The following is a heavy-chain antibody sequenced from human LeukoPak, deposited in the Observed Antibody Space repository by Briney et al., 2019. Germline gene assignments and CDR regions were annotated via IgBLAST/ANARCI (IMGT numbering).Heavy chain of an antibody. CDR1: GFTFSSYG. Sequence: GGSLRLSCAASGFTFSSYGMHWVRQAPGKGLEWVAFIRYDGSNKYYADSVKGRFTISRDNSKNTLYLQMNSLRAEDTAVYYCARDRGAWFGESQDYFDYWGQGTLVTVSS. D-gene: IGHD3-10*01. CDR3: ARDRGAWFGESQDYFDY. CDR2: IRYDGSNK. J-gene: IGHJ4*02. V-gene: IGHV3-30*02.